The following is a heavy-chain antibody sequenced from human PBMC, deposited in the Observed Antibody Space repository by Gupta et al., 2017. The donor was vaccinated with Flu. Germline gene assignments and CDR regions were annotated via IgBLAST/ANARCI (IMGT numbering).Heavy chain of an antibody. CDR3: AKKKLGGELHYFCDY. Sequence: EVQLLESGGDLVQPGGSLRLSCAASGFTFTKYAMTWVRQAPGKGLEWVSGIIVSGDRTYYADSVKGRFTISRDHSSNTLYLQMNSLRAEDTAVYFCAKKKLGGELHYFCDYWGQGTLVAVSA. D-gene: IGHD1-26*01. CDR2: IIVSGDRT. CDR1: GFTFTKYA. J-gene: IGHJ4*02. V-gene: IGHV3-23*01.